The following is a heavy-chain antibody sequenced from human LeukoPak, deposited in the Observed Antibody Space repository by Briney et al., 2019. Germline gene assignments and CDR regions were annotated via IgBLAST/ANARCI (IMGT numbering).Heavy chain of an antibody. CDR2: IYYSGST. D-gene: IGHD3-3*01. J-gene: IGHJ4*02. V-gene: IGHV4-59*01. CDR1: GGSISSYY. Sequence: SETLSLTCTVSGGSISSYYWSWLRQPPGKGLEWIGYIYYSGSTNYNPSLKSRVTISVDTSKNQFSLKLSSVTAADTAVYYCARERSGYTDYWGQGTLVTVSS. CDR3: ARERSGYTDY.